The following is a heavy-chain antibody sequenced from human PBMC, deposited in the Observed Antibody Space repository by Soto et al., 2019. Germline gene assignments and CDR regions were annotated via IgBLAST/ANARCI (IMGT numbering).Heavy chain of an antibody. Sequence: PSETLSLTCTASGGSISSYYWSWIRQPPGKGLEWIGYMYYSGISNYNPSLKSRVTILLDTPKNQFSLKLSSVTAADSAVYYCARGASGYYPLAWFDPWGQGTLVTVSS. CDR2: MYYSGIS. D-gene: IGHD3-3*01. CDR3: ARGASGYYPLAWFDP. J-gene: IGHJ5*02. CDR1: GGSISSYY. V-gene: IGHV4-59*01.